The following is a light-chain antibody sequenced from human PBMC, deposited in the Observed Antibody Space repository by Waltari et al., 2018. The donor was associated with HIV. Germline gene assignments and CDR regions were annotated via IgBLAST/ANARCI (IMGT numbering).Light chain of an antibody. Sequence: SYVLTQPPSVSVAPGQTARITCGGDNIGDTSGHWYQQKPGQAPVLVVYDDSDRPSGIPERFSGSNSGNTATLTISRVEAGDEADYYCQVWDSSSDPWVFGGGTQLTVL. J-gene: IGLJ3*02. CDR2: DDS. CDR1: NIGDTS. CDR3: QVWDSSSDPWV. V-gene: IGLV3-21*02.